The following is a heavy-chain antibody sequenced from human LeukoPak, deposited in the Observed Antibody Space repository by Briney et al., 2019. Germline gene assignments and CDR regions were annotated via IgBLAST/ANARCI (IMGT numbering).Heavy chain of an antibody. V-gene: IGHV1-18*01. D-gene: IGHD3-10*01. CDR3: ARDVTMVRGPHYYYYYMDV. CDR1: GYTFTSYG. J-gene: IGHJ6*03. CDR2: ISAYNGNT. Sequence: ASVKVSCKASGYTFTSYGISWVRQAPGQGLEGMGWISAYNGNTNYAQKLQGRVTMTTDTSTSTAYMELRSLRSDDTAVYYCARDVTMVRGPHYYYYYMDVWGKGTTVTISS.